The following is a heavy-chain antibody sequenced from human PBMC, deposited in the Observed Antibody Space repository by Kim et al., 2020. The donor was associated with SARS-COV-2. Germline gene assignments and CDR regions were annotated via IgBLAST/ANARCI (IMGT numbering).Heavy chain of an antibody. CDR1: GFTFSSYA. CDR2: ISGSGGST. CDR3: AIHYYGSELFDY. Sequence: GGSLRLSCVASGFTFSSYAMSWVRQAPGKGLEWVSAISGSGGSTYYADSVKGRFTISRDNSKNTLYLQMNSLRAEDTAVYYCAIHYYGSELFDYWGQGTLVTVSS. J-gene: IGHJ4*02. V-gene: IGHV3-23*01. D-gene: IGHD3-10*01.